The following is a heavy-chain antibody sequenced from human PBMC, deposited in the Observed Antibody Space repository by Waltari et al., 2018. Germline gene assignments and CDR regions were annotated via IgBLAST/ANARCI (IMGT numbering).Heavy chain of an antibody. CDR3: VRDGRFCSSTTCYSNDPFHD. J-gene: IGHJ4*02. CDR2: INPYSGGT. Sequence: VQLGQSGAEVKMPGASVRVSCKPSGYTFSGYPTHCVRQAPGQGLDWMGRINPYSGGTNYAQMFQGRVTMTADTSITTAYMELAGLTSDDTAVYYCVRDGRFCSSTTCYSNDPFHDWGQGTLVTVSS. V-gene: IGHV1-2*06. CDR1: GYTFSGYP. D-gene: IGHD2-2*01.